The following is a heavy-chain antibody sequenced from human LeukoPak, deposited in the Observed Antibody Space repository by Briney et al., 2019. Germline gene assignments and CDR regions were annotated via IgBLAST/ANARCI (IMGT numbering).Heavy chain of an antibody. CDR3: AKGLMVRGPSWFHP. CDR2: ISGSGGST. D-gene: IGHD3-10*01. J-gene: IGHJ5*02. V-gene: IGHV3-23*01. Sequence: PGGSLRLSWAVSGFTFSSYAMSWLRQAPGRGLEWVSAISGSGGSTYYADSVKGRFTISIDNSKNTLYLQMNSLRAEDTAVYYCAKGLMVRGPSWFHPRGQGTVVTVSS. CDR1: GFTFSSYA.